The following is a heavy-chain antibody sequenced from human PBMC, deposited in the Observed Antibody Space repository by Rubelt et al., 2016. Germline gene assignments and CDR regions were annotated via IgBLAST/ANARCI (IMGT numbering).Heavy chain of an antibody. Sequence: QVQLQESGPGLVKPSETLSLTCSISGGSINTYYWSWIRQPPGKGLEWIGYIYYTGSANYNPSLKSRVTISLDTSKNQFSLKLNSVTAADTAVYYCARGQVATDYWGQGTLVTVSS. CDR1: GGSINTYY. V-gene: IGHV4-59*12. CDR2: IYYTGSA. J-gene: IGHJ4*02. CDR3: ARGQVATDY. D-gene: IGHD5-12*01.